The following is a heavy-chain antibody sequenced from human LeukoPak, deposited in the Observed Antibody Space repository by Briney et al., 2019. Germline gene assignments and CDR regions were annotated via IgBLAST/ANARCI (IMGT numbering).Heavy chain of an antibody. CDR1: GFTFTSHA. J-gene: IGHJ4*02. D-gene: IGHD6-6*01. Sequence: GRSLRLSCAASGFTFTSHAMHWVRQAPGKGLEWATVVASDGRDKHYADSVKGRFTISRDNSKNTVYLQMDSLRTEDTAIYYCARDLTRSARYDFDYWGPGTLVTVSS. CDR3: ARDLTRSARYDFDY. V-gene: IGHV3-30*04. CDR2: VASDGRDK.